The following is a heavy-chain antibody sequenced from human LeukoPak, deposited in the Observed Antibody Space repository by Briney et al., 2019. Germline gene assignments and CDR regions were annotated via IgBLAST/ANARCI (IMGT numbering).Heavy chain of an antibody. D-gene: IGHD5-12*01. CDR2: IIPIFGTA. Sequence: SVKVSCKASGGTFSSYAIRWVRQAPGQGREWMGGIIPIFGTANYAQKFQGRVTITTDESTSTAYMELSSLRSEDTAVYYCARGLSGYEIYYMDVWGKGTTVTVSS. J-gene: IGHJ6*03. V-gene: IGHV1-69*05. CDR3: ARGLSGYEIYYMDV. CDR1: GGTFSSYA.